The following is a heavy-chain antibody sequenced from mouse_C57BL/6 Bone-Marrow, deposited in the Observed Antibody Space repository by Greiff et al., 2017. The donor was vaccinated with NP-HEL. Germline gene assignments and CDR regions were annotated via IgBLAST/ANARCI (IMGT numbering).Heavy chain of an antibody. V-gene: IGHV1-75*01. Sequence: VKLVESGPELVKPGASVKISCKASGYTFTDYYINWVKQRPGQGLEWIGWIFPGSGSTYYNEKFKGKATLTVDKSSSTAYMLLSSLTSEDSAVYFCARWGFYGSSPFAYWGQGTLVTVSA. CDR3: ARWGFYGSSPFAY. CDR2: IFPGSGST. D-gene: IGHD1-1*01. CDR1: GYTFTDYY. J-gene: IGHJ3*01.